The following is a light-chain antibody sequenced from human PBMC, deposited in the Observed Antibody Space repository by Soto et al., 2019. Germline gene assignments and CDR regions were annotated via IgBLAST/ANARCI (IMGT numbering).Light chain of an antibody. V-gene: IGKV3-20*01. CDR3: QQYCSSPRT. Sequence: DIVMTQSPDSLAVSLGERSTINGKSSQSVSSSHLAWYQQKPGQAPRLLISCASCRATGVPDRFSGSGSGTNFILTISRLEPEDFAAYYCQQYCSSPRTFGQGTKVEIK. CDR2: CAS. J-gene: IGKJ1*01. CDR1: QSVSSSH.